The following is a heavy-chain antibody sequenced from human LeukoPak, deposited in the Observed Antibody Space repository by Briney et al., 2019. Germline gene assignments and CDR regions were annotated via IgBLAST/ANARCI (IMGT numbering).Heavy chain of an antibody. J-gene: IGHJ6*04. V-gene: IGHV3-74*01. CDR2: INSDGSST. CDR3: AKEAGSGSLLYYYYYGMDV. CDR1: GFTFSSYW. D-gene: IGHD3-10*01. Sequence: PGGSLRLSCAASGFTFSSYWMHWVRQAPGKGLVWVSRINSDGSSTSYADSAKGRFTISRDNAKNTLYLQMNSLRAEDTAVYYCAKEAGSGSLLYYYYYGMDVWGKGTTVTVSS.